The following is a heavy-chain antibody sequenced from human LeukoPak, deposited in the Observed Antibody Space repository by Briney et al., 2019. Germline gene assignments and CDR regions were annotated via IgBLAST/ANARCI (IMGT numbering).Heavy chain of an antibody. CDR3: ARRHSSGLLGAFDI. D-gene: IGHD3-22*01. V-gene: IGHV4-31*03. CDR2: IYYSGST. CDR1: GGSISSGGYY. J-gene: IGHJ3*02. Sequence: PSETLSLTCTVSGGSISSGGYYWSWIRQHPGKGLEWIGYIYYSGSTYYNPSLKSRVTISVDTSKNQFSLKLSSVTAADTAVYYCARRHSSGLLGAFDIWGQGTMVTVSS.